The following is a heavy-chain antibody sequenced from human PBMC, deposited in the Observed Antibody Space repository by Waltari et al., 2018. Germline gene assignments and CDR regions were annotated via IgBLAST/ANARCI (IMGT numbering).Heavy chain of an antibody. CDR3: AKDRGGGWYGGAFDI. CDR2: ISWNSGSI. CDR1: GFTFDDYA. Sequence: EVQLVESGGGLVQPGRSLRLSCAASGFTFDDYAMHWVRQAPGKGLEWVSGISWNSGSIGYADSVKGRFTISRDNAKNSLYLQMNSLRAEDTALYYCAKDRGGGWYGGAFDIWGQGTMVTVSS. V-gene: IGHV3-9*01. D-gene: IGHD6-19*01. J-gene: IGHJ3*02.